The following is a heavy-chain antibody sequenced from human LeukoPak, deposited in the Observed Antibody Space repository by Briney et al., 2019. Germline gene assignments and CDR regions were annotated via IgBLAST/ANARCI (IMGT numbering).Heavy chain of an antibody. J-gene: IGHJ4*02. CDR1: GYTFTIYA. V-gene: IGHV1-3*01. D-gene: IGHD3-10*01. Sequence: ASVKVSCKASGYTFTIYAMHWVRQAPGQRLEWMGWINAGNGNTKYSQKFQGRVTITRDTSASTAYMELSSLRSEDTAVYYCALRGSGSYRFDYWGQGTLVTVSS. CDR3: ALRGSGSYRFDY. CDR2: INAGNGNT.